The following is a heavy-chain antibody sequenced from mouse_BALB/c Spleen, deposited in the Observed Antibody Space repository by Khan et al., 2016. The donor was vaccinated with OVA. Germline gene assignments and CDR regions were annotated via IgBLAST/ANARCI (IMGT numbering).Heavy chain of an antibody. CDR3: ARLAYFYDSEGFAY. J-gene: IGHJ3*01. Sequence: EVQVVESGGDVVKPGGSLKLSCAASGFTFSTYGMSWVRQTPDKRLEWVATVSTGGHYTYYPDTVKGRFTISRDNAKDTLYLQMSSLKSEDTAMFYCARLAYFYDSEGFAYWGQGTLVTRSA. CDR2: VSTGGHYT. V-gene: IGHV5-6*01. D-gene: IGHD1-1*01. CDR1: GFTFSTYG.